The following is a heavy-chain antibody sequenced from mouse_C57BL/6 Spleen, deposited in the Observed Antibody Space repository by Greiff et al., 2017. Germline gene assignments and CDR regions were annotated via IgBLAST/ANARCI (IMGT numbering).Heavy chain of an antibody. V-gene: IGHV1-81*01. CDR3: ARRGGYSDY. D-gene: IGHD1-1*02. CDR2: IYPRSGNT. CDR1: GYTFTSYG. J-gene: IGHJ2*01. Sequence: QVQLKESGAELARPGASVKLSCKASGYTFTSYGISWVKQRTGQGLEWIGEIYPRSGNTYYNEKFKGKATLTADKSSSTAYMELRSLTSEDSAVYFCARRGGYSDYWGQGTTLTVSS.